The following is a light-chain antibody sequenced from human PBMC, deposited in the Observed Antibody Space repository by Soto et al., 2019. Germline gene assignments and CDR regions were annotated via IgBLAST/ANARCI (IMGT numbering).Light chain of an antibody. CDR1: QSFRCL. Sequence: EVVLTPSPVTLSLSPGETATRPCRDSQSFRCLLAWYQQKPGQAPMLHLYDAYNRATGIPSRFSGSGSGTDFTLTISSLEPEDSAVYYCQQRHMWPITFGQGTRLEIK. CDR2: DAY. J-gene: IGKJ5*01. V-gene: IGKV3-11*01. CDR3: QQRHMWPIT.